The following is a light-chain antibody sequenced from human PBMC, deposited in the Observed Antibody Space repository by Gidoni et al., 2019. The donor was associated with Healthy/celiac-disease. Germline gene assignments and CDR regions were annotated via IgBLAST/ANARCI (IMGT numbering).Light chain of an antibody. J-gene: IGLJ1*01. CDR3: SSYTSSSTLV. CDR2: EVS. CDR1: SSDVGGYNY. Sequence: QSALTQPAPVSGSPGQSITIPCTGTSSDVGGYNYVSWYQKHPSKAPKLMIYEVSNRPSGVSNRFSGSKSGNTASLTISGLQAEDEADYYCSSYTSSSTLVFGTGTKVTVL. V-gene: IGLV2-14*01.